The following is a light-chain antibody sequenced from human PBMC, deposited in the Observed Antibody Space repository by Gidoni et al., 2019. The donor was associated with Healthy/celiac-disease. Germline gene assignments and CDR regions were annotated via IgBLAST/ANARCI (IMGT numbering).Light chain of an antibody. CDR3: QQSYSTPPYT. CDR1: QSISSY. Sequence: DIQRTQSPSSLSASVGERVTITCRASQSISSYLHWYQQKPGKAPKLLIYAASSLQSGVPSRFSGSGSGTDFTLTISSLQPEDFATYYCQQSYSTPPYTFGQGTKLEIK. V-gene: IGKV1-39*01. CDR2: AAS. J-gene: IGKJ2*01.